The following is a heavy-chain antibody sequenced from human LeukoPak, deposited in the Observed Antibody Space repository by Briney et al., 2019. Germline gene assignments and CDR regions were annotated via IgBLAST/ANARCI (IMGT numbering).Heavy chain of an antibody. CDR3: AREIRRIAAARYSYYMDV. V-gene: IGHV4-59*11. D-gene: IGHD6-13*01. CDR2: IYYSGST. Sequence: SETLSLTCTVSGGSISSHYWSWIRQPPGKGLEWIGYIYYSGSTNYNPSLKSRVTISVDTSKNQFSLKLSSVTAADTAVYYCAREIRRIAAARYSYYMDVWGKGTTVTVSS. J-gene: IGHJ6*03. CDR1: GGSISSHY.